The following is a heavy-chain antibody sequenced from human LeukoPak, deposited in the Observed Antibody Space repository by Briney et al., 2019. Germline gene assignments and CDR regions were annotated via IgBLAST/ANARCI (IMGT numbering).Heavy chain of an antibody. V-gene: IGHV1-69*05. Sequence: ASVKVSCKASGGTFSSYAISWVRQAPGQGLEWMGGIIPIFGTANYAQKFQGRVTITTDESTSTAYMELSSLRSEDTAVYYCARAWSGSGYPPLFYMDVWGRGATVIVSS. CDR3: ARAWSGSGYPPLFYMDV. J-gene: IGHJ6*03. CDR1: GGTFSSYA. D-gene: IGHD3-3*01. CDR2: IIPIFGTA.